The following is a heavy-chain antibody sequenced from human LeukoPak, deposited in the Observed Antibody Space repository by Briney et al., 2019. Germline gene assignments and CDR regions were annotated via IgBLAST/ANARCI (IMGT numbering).Heavy chain of an antibody. Sequence: GGSLRLSCAASGFTFSSYSMNWVRQAPGKGLEWVSSISSSSSYIYYADSVKGRFTISRDNAKNSLYLQMNSLRAEDTAVYYCARSVADWNDVFDYWGQGTLVTVSS. J-gene: IGHJ4*02. CDR2: ISSSSSYI. D-gene: IGHD1-1*01. V-gene: IGHV3-21*01. CDR1: GFTFSSYS. CDR3: ARSVADWNDVFDY.